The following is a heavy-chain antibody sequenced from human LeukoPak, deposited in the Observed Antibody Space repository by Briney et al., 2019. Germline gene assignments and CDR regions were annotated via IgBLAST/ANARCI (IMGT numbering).Heavy chain of an antibody. CDR3: AKPAYVGATTSDY. CDR2: ISGSGGST. D-gene: IGHD1-26*01. V-gene: IGHV3-23*01. CDR1: GFTFSSYS. J-gene: IGHJ4*02. Sequence: SGGSLGLSCAASGFTFSSYSMNWVRQAPGKGLEWVSAISGSGGSTYYADSVKGRFTISRDNSKNTLYLQMNSLRAEDTAVYYCAKPAYVGATTSDYWGQGTLVTVSS.